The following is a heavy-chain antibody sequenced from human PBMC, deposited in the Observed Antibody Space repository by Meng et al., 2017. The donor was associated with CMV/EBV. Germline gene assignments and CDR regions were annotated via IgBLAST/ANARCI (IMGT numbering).Heavy chain of an antibody. V-gene: IGHV1-69*12. CDR1: GVTCRRYA. CDR3: ARNQPSRGWSHEDY. CDR2: IIPIFGTA. J-gene: IGHJ4*02. Sequence: VRRLQSGLEVNSPGSPWKVSSKPSGVTCRRYAISWVLQAPGQGLEWMGGIIPIFGTANYAQKFQGRVTITADESTSTAYMELSSLRSEDTAVYYCARNQPSRGWSHEDYWGQGTLVTVSS. D-gene: IGHD2-15*01.